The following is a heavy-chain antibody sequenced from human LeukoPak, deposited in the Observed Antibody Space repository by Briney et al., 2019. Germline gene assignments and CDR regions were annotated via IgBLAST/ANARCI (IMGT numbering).Heavy chain of an antibody. J-gene: IGHJ4*02. V-gene: IGHV4-34*01. D-gene: IGHD4-17*01. CDR1: GGSFSGYY. Sequence: SETLSLTCAVYGGSFSGYYWSWIRQPPGKGLEWIGEINHSGSTNYNPSLKGRVTISVDTSKNQFSLKLSSVTAADTAVYYCARITVTTDYFDYWGQGTLVTVSS. CDR3: ARITVTTDYFDY. CDR2: INHSGST.